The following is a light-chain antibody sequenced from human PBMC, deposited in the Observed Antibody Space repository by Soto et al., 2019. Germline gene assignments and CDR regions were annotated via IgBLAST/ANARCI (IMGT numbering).Light chain of an antibody. V-gene: IGLV2-14*01. CDR2: EVN. CDR3: SSYKTSITV. J-gene: IGLJ3*02. Sequence: QPVLTQPASVSGSPGQSVSISCSGTSSDIGDYKYVSWYQQHPGKAPKLVISEVNNRPLGVSNRFSGSKSGNTASLTISALQAEDEADYYCSSYKTSITVFGGGTQLTVL. CDR1: SSDIGDYKY.